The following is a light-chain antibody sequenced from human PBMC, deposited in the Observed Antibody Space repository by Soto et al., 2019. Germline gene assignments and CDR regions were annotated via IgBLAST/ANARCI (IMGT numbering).Light chain of an antibody. J-gene: IGKJ2*01. Sequence: DIQMTQSPSTLSASVGDRVTITCRASQTISAWLAWYQQKPGKAPKLLIYKESNLESGVPSRFSGSGSGTEFTLTISRLQPDDCATYYCQQYDSYSYTFGQGTKLEIK. CDR1: QTISAW. CDR3: QQYDSYSYT. CDR2: KES. V-gene: IGKV1-5*03.